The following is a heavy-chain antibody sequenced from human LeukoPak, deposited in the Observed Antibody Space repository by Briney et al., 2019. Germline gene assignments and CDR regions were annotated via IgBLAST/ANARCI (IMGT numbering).Heavy chain of an antibody. D-gene: IGHD5-24*01. CDR3: ARASDPWLQLT. J-gene: IGHJ5*02. V-gene: IGHV3-7*05. CDR1: GFTFSNYW. Sequence: GGSLRLSCAASGFTFSNYWMIWVRQAPGKGLEWVANIKQDGSEKRYADSLRGRFTVSRDNAHTSLYLQMSSLRAEDTALYFCARASDPWLQLTWGQGTLVTVS. CDR2: IKQDGSEK.